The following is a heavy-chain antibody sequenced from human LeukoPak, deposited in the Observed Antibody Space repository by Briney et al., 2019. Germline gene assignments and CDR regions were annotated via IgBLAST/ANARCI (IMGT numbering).Heavy chain of an antibody. CDR2: ISGDGGTT. V-gene: IGHV3-43*02. Sequence: GGSLRLSCTASGFXFDDYAMHWVRQAPAKGLEWVSLISGDGGTTDYADSVKGRFTISRDNLRNSLYLHMNSLRTEDTALYFCAKVYVGSWYAYDHWGQGTLVTVSS. CDR3: AKVYVGSWYAYDH. D-gene: IGHD6-13*01. J-gene: IGHJ4*02. CDR1: GFXFDDYA.